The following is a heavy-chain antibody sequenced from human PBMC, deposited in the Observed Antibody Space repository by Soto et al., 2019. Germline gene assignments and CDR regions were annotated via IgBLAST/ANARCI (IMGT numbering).Heavy chain of an antibody. CDR1: GYRFTSYW. CDR3: ARKDKSGYFNWFDP. J-gene: IGHJ5*02. Sequence: GESLKFSCRTSGYRFTSYWIAWVRQMRGKGLEWMGIIFPSDSDTRYSPSFQGQVTISADRSTSTFFLQWANLKASDTAVYFCARKDKSGYFNWFDPWGQGTLVTVSS. CDR2: IFPSDSDT. V-gene: IGHV5-51*01. D-gene: IGHD3-22*01.